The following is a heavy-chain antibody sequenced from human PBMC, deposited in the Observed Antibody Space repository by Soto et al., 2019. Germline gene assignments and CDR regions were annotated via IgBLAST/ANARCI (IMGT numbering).Heavy chain of an antibody. CDR1: GFTFSSYS. J-gene: IGHJ4*02. Sequence: XGSLILSCAAAGFTFSSYSMNWVRQAPGKGLEWVSSISSSSSYIYYADSVKGRFTISRDNAKNSLYLQMNSLRAEDTAVYYCARDERGATINWGQGTLVTVSS. V-gene: IGHV3-21*01. CDR3: ARDERGATIN. D-gene: IGHD5-12*01. CDR2: ISSSSSYI.